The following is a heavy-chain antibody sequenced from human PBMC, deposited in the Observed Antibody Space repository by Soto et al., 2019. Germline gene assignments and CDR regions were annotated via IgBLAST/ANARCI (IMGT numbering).Heavy chain of an antibody. CDR1: GASISAYA. D-gene: IGHD6-19*01. J-gene: IGHJ4*02. CDR2: LYSSGNT. V-gene: IGHV4-4*07. Sequence: SETLSLTCTVSGASISAYAWSWIRQPAGKGLEWIGRLYSSGNTNYNPSFKSRLTMSADTSKNQFSLKLSSVTAADTAVYYCARGPYSSGWYVVDYWGQGTMVTVSS. CDR3: ARGPYSSGWYVVDY.